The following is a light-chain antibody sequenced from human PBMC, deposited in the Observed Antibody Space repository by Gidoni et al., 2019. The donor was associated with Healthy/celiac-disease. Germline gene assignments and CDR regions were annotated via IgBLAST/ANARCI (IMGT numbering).Light chain of an antibody. Sequence: DIVMTQSPDSLAVSLGERATINCKSSQSVLYSSNNKNYLAWYQQKPGQPPKLLISWASTRESGVPDRISGSGCGTDFTITISSLQAEDVAVYYCQKYYSTPPCSFGQGTKLEIK. CDR1: QSVLYSSNNKNY. J-gene: IGKJ2*04. V-gene: IGKV4-1*01. CDR2: WAS. CDR3: QKYYSTPPCS.